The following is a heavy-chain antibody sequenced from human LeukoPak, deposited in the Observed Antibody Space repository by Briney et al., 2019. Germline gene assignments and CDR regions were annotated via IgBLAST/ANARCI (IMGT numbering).Heavy chain of an antibody. D-gene: IGHD6-13*01. CDR2: IYPGDSDI. Sequence: GESLKISCKGSGYNFTNYWIGWVRQMPGKGLEWMGIIYPGDSDIRYSPSFQGQVTISADQSISTAYLQWSSLKASDSAMYYCARQGRAAGTYDYWGQGTLVTVSS. CDR1: GYNFTNYW. CDR3: ARQGRAAGTYDY. J-gene: IGHJ4*02. V-gene: IGHV5-51*01.